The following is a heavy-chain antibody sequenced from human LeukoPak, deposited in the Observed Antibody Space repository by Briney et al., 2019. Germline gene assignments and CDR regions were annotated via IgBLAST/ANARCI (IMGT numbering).Heavy chain of an antibody. Sequence: GGSLRLSCAASGFTFSSYAMSWVRQAPGKGLEWVSAISGSGGSTYYADSVKGRFTISRDNSKNTLYLQMNSLRAEDTAVYYCARVPVSGYYSPFDYWGQGTLVTVSS. CDR3: ARVPVSGYYSPFDY. CDR2: ISGSGGST. CDR1: GFTFSSYA. J-gene: IGHJ4*02. V-gene: IGHV3-23*01. D-gene: IGHD3-22*01.